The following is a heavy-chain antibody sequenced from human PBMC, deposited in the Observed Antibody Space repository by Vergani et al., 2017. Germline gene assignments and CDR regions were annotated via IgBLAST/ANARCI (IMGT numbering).Heavy chain of an antibody. CDR1: VFTFSSYA. J-gene: IGHJ4*02. V-gene: IGHV3-23*01. CDR2: ISGSGGST. CDR3: AKGRRGYSYGSSDY. Sequence: EVQLLESGGGLVQPGGSLRLSCASSVFTFSSYAMSWLRQAPGKGLELVSAISGSGGSTYYADSVKGRFTISRDNSKNTLYLQMNSLRAEDTAVYYCAKGRRGYSYGSSDYWGQGTLVTVSS. D-gene: IGHD5-18*01.